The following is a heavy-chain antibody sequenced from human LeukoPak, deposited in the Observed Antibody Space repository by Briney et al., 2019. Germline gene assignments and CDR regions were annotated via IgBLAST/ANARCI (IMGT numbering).Heavy chain of an antibody. CDR2: INHSGST. V-gene: IGHV4-34*01. D-gene: IGHD2-15*01. CDR1: GGSFSGYY. Sequence: SETLSLTCAVYGGSFSGYYWSWICQPPGKGLEWIGEINHSGSTNYNPSLKSRVTISVDTSKNQFSLKLSSVTAADTAVYYCARGGYCSGGSCSRGWYYGMDVWGQGTTVTVSS. J-gene: IGHJ6*02. CDR3: ARGGYCSGGSCSRGWYYGMDV.